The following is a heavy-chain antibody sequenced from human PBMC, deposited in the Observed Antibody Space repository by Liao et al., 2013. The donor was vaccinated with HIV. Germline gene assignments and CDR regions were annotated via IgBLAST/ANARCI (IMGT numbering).Heavy chain of an antibody. CDR2: INHSGSA. D-gene: IGHD1-26*01. CDR3: ARGTTTRPWASQPLNWFDP. Sequence: QVQLQQWGAGLLKPSETLSLTCAVYGGSFSDYYWNWIRQPPGKGLEWIGAINHSGSAHYNPSLKSRVTISVDTSKNQFSLKLTSVTAADTAVYYCARGTTTRPWASQPLNWFDPWGQGTLVTVSS. CDR1: GGSFSDYY. J-gene: IGHJ5*02. V-gene: IGHV4-34*01.